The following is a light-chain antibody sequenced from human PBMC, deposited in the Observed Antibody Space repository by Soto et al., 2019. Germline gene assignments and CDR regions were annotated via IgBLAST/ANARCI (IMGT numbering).Light chain of an antibody. CDR1: RHISNW. Sequence: DIQMTQSPSSVSASVGDRVAITCRASRHISNWLAWYQQKPGKAPKLLIYGASGLQSGVPSRFSGSGSGTDFTLIISSLQPEDVATYYCQQAGSFPLTFGGGTKVVIK. V-gene: IGKV1-12*01. CDR3: QQAGSFPLT. CDR2: GAS. J-gene: IGKJ4*01.